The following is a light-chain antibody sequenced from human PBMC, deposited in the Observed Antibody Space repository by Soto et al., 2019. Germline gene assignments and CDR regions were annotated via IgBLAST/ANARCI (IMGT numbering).Light chain of an antibody. CDR1: QSISSW. Sequence: DIQMTQSPSTLSGSIGDRVTITCRASQSISSWLAWYQLKPGKAPKLLISKASYLESGVPSRFSGSGSGTEFTLTISSLQPDDFATYYCQQYNVYSITFGQGTKLEIK. V-gene: IGKV1-5*03. J-gene: IGKJ2*01. CDR3: QQYNVYSIT. CDR2: KAS.